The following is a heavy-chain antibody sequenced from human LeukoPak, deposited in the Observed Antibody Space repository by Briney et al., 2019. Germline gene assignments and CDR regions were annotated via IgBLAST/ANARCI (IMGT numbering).Heavy chain of an antibody. CDR2: ISYDGSNK. CDR3: AKDAYSYSWNGGYCDY. J-gene: IGHJ4*02. CDR1: GFSFSSYG. Sequence: PGRSLRLSCAASGFSFSSYGMHWVRQAPGKGLEWVAMISYDGSNKDYADSVKGRITISRDNSKNTLYLQMNSLRAEGTAVYYCAKDAYSYSWNGGYCDYWGQGSLVTVSS. D-gene: IGHD1-1*01. V-gene: IGHV3-30*18.